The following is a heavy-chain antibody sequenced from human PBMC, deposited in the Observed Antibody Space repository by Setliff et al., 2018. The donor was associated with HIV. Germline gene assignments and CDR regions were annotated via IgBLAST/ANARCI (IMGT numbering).Heavy chain of an antibody. V-gene: IGHV3-15*01. CDR2: IKDKTDGATT. CDR1: GFTFSSYV. Sequence: PGGSLRLSCAASGFTFSSYVMHWVRQAPGRGLEWVGRIKDKTDGATTDYAAPVKGRFTISRDDSKHTLYLQMNSLKTEDTAVYYCATDALHIWGTYRVGVVDYWGQGVLVTVSS. D-gene: IGHD3-16*02. J-gene: IGHJ4*02. CDR3: ATDALHIWGTYRVGVVDY.